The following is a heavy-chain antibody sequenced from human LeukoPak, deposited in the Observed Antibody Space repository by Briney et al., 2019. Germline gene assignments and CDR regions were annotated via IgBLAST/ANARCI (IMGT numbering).Heavy chain of an antibody. CDR1: GYTFTGYY. CDR2: INPNSGGT. J-gene: IGHJ6*03. D-gene: IGHD5-18*01. CDR3: ARVSDTAMVNYYYYMDV. V-gene: IGHV1-2*02. Sequence: GASVKVSCKASGYTFTGYYMHWVRQAPGQGLEWMGWINPNSGGTNYAQKFQGRVTMTRDTSISTAYMELSRLRSDDTAVYYCARVSDTAMVNYYYYMDVRGKGTTVTVSS.